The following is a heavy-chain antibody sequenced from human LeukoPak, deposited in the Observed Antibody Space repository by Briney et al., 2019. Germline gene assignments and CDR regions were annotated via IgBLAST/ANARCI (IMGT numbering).Heavy chain of an antibody. D-gene: IGHD2-2*01. CDR1: GFTFSSYA. V-gene: IGHV3-30-3*01. Sequence: GRSLRLSCAASGFTFSSYAMHWVRQAPGKGLEWVAVISYDGSNKYYADSVKGRFTISRDNSKNTLYLQMNSLRAEDTAVYYCASSHHPGLSGYCSSTSCYEDAFDIWGQGTMVTVSS. CDR3: ASSHHPGLSGYCSSTSCYEDAFDI. J-gene: IGHJ3*02. CDR2: ISYDGSNK.